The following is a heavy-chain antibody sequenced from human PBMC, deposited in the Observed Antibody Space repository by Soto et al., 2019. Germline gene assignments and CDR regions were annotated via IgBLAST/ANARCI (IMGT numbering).Heavy chain of an antibody. J-gene: IGHJ4*02. CDR2: ISGSGGST. Sequence: EVQLLESGGGLVQPGGSLRLSCAASGFTFSSYAMSWVRQAPGKGLEWVSAISGSGGSTYYADSVKGRFTISRDNSKNTLYLQMNSLRAEDTAVYYCAKASLVPFLEWSNYFDYWGQGTLVTVSS. CDR1: GFTFSSYA. CDR3: AKASLVPFLEWSNYFDY. D-gene: IGHD3-3*01. V-gene: IGHV3-23*01.